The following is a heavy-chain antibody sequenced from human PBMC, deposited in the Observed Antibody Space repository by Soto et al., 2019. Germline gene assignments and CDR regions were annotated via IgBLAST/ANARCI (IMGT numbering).Heavy chain of an antibody. V-gene: IGHV3-21*01. CDR2: IGSNSAYI. D-gene: IGHD6-13*01. J-gene: IGHJ5*02. Sequence: GGSLRLSCAASGFTFSSFTMNWVRQAPGKGLEWVSTIGSNSAYIYYTDALRGRFTISRDNAKNSLHLQMNSLRAEDTAVYYCTRDASRDSSARGWFDPWGPGTLVTVSS. CDR3: TRDASRDSSARGWFDP. CDR1: GFTFSSFT.